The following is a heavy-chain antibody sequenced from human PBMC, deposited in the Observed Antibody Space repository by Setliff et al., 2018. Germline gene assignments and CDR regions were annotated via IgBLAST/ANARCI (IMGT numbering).Heavy chain of an antibody. Sequence: PSETLSLTCTVSGGSISSHYWSWIRQPPGKGLEWIWYIYYSGSTNYNPSLKSRVTISVDTSKNQFSLKLSSVTAADTAVYYCARLPPLHTPMALTFDYWGQGILVTVSS. J-gene: IGHJ4*02. CDR2: IYYSGST. CDR1: GGSISSHY. CDR3: ARLPPLHTPMALTFDY. D-gene: IGHD3-10*01. V-gene: IGHV4-59*11.